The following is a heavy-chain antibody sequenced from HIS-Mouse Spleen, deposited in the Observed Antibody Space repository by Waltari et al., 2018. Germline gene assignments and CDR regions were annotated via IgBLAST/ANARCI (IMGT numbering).Heavy chain of an antibody. CDR3: AREIPYSSSWYDWYFDL. CDR1: GGSISSSSYY. J-gene: IGHJ2*01. CDR2: IYYSGRT. Sequence: QLQLQESGPGLVKPSETLSLTCTVSGGSISSSSYYWGWIRQPPGKGLEWFGSIYYSGRTSYNPSLKSRVTISVDTSKNQFSMKLSSVTAADTAVYYCAREIPYSSSWYDWYFDLWGRGTLVTVSS. D-gene: IGHD6-13*01. V-gene: IGHV4-39*07.